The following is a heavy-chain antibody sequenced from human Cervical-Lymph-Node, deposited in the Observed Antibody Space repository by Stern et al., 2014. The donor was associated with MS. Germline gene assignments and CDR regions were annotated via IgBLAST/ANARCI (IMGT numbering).Heavy chain of an antibody. CDR1: AGTFINYA. CDR2: IIPICGST. CDR3: ARDNDDNGMDV. Sequence: QVQLVQSGAEVKKPGSSAKVSCKASAGTFINYAISWVRQAPGQGLEWIGGIIPICGSTHYAQRFQGRFIITADNSANTAYLEVSSLRFEDTGVYFCARDNDDNGMDVWGQGTTVTVSS. J-gene: IGHJ6*02. D-gene: IGHD1-1*01. V-gene: IGHV1-69*06.